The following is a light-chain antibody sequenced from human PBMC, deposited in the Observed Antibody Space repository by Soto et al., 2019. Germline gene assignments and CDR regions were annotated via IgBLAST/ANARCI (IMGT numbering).Light chain of an antibody. V-gene: IGKV1-5*03. CDR3: QQYNSFPWT. CDR2: EAS. Sequence: DIQLTQSPSTLSSSVGDRVTITCRASRSISRWLAWYQQRPGKAPKLLIYEASIFESGVPSRFSGSGSGTQFTLTINSLQPDDFATYYCQQYNSFPWTFSQGTKVDI. CDR1: RSISRW. J-gene: IGKJ1*01.